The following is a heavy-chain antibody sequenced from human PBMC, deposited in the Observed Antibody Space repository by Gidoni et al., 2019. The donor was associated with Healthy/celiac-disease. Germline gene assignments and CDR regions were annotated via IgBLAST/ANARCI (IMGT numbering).Heavy chain of an antibody. J-gene: IGHJ3*02. V-gene: IGHV3-66*01. CDR3: ASSTPTYAFDI. CDR1: GFTVSSNY. Sequence: EVQRVESGGGLVQPGGSLRLSCAASGFTVSSNYMSWVRQAPGKGLEWVSVIYSGGSTYYADPVKGRFTISRDNSKNTLYLQMNSLRAEDTAVYYCASSTPTYAFDIWGQGTMVTVSS. CDR2: IYSGGST.